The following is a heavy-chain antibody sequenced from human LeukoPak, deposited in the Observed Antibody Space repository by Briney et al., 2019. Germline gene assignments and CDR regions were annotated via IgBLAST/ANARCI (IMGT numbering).Heavy chain of an antibody. V-gene: IGHV1-69*13. D-gene: IGHD2-2*01. Sequence: ASVKGSCKASGGTFSSYAISWVRQAPGQGLEWVGGIIPIFGTANYAQKFQGRVTITADESTSTAYMELSSLRSEDTAVYYCARGYCSSTSCYMDVWGQGTTVT. CDR1: GGTFSSYA. CDR2: IIPIFGTA. J-gene: IGHJ6*02. CDR3: ARGYCSSTSCYMDV.